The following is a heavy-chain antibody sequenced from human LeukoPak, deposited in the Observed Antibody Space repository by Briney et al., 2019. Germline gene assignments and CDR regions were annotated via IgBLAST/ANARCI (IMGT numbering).Heavy chain of an antibody. Sequence: GASVKVSCKTSGYSFTEYFMHWVRQAPGQGLECMGWMNPRSGDTNYAQKFQGRVTVTRDTSISTAYMELSRLRSDDTAVYYCARADHGTRSDGFYTLDYWGQGSLVTVSS. CDR3: ARADHGTRSDGFYTLDY. CDR1: GYSFTEYF. V-gene: IGHV1-2*02. J-gene: IGHJ4*02. CDR2: MNPRSGDT. D-gene: IGHD2-2*02.